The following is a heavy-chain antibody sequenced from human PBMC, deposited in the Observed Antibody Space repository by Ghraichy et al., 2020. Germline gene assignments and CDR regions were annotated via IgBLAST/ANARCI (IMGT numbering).Heavy chain of an antibody. V-gene: IGHV1-18*01. J-gene: IGHJ3*02. Sequence: ASVKVSCKASGYTFTSYGISWVRQAPGQGLEWMGWISAYNGNTNYAQKLQGRVTMTTDTSTSTAYMELRSLRSDDTAVYYCARGGIAYCGGDCPPDAFDIWGQGTMVTVSS. CDR3: ARGGIAYCGGDCPPDAFDI. CDR1: GYTFTSYG. CDR2: ISAYNGNT. D-gene: IGHD2-21*02.